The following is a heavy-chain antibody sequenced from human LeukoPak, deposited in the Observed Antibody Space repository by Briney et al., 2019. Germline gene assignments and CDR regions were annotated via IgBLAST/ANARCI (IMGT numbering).Heavy chain of an antibody. CDR2: IRSKAYGGTT. CDR1: GFTFGDYA. D-gene: IGHD3-9*01. Sequence: GGSLRLSCTASGFTFGDYAMSWVRQAPGKGLEWVGFIRSKAYGGTTEYAASVKGRFTISRDDSKSIAYLQMNSLKTEDTAVYYCTRGMRALRYFDWLLVVTDYYYYMDVWGKGTTVTISS. CDR3: TRGMRALRYFDWLLVVTDYYYYMDV. J-gene: IGHJ6*03. V-gene: IGHV3-49*04.